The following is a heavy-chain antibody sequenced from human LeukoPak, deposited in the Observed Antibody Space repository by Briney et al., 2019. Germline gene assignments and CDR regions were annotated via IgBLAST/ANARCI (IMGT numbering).Heavy chain of an antibody. D-gene: IGHD5-24*01. CDR1: GFTVSSNY. Sequence: GWSLRLSCAASGFTVSSNYMSWVRQAPGKGLEWVSSISRSSNYIYYADSVKGRFTISRDNAKNSLYLQINSLRAEDTSVYYCARGENNYGYYYFDYWGQGTLVTVSS. CDR2: ISRSSNYI. CDR3: ARGENNYGYYYFDY. J-gene: IGHJ4*02. V-gene: IGHV3-21*01.